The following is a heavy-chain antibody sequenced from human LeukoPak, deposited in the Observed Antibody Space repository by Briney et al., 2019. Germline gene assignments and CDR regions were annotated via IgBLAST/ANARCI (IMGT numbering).Heavy chain of an antibody. D-gene: IGHD3-16*02. V-gene: IGHV3-33*01. CDR3: ARASGLRLGELSLGTY. CDR2: IWYDGSNK. Sequence: GRSLRLSCAASGFTFSSYGMHWVRQDPGKGLEWVAVIWYDGSNKYYADSVKGRFTISRDNSKNTLYLQMNSLRAEDTAVYYCARASGLRLGELSLGTYWGQGTLVTVSS. CDR1: GFTFSSYG. J-gene: IGHJ4*02.